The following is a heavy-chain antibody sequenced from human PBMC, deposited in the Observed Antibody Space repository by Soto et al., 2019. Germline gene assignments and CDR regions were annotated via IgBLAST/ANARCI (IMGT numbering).Heavy chain of an antibody. CDR3: ARDRVVVVAATSNWFDP. CDR1: GYTFTSYA. V-gene: IGHV1-3*01. CDR2: INAGNGNT. D-gene: IGHD2-15*01. J-gene: IGHJ5*02. Sequence: ASVKVSCKASGYTFTSYAMHWARQAPGQRLEWMGWINAGNGNTKYSQKFQGRVTITRDTSASTAYMELSSLRSEDTAVYYCARDRVVVVAATSNWFDPWGQGTLVTVSS.